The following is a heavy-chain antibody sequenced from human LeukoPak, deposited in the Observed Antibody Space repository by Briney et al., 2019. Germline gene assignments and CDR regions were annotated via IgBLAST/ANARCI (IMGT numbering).Heavy chain of an antibody. CDR1: GGTFSSYA. Sequence: SVTLSCTASGGTFSSYAISWVRQAPGQGLEWMGGIIPIFGTANYAQKFQGRVTITADKSTSTAYMELSSLRSEDTSVYYCAREASCGAYVGAFDIWGQGTMVTVSS. CDR2: IIPIFGTA. D-gene: IGHD4-17*01. CDR3: AREASCGAYVGAFDI. J-gene: IGHJ3*02. V-gene: IGHV1-69*06.